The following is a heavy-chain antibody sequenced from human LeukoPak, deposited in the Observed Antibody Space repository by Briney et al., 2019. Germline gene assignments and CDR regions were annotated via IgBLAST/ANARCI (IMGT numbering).Heavy chain of an antibody. Sequence: ASVKVSCKASGYTFTGYFIHWVRQASGQGLEWMGWINPNSGGTNYAQKFQGRVTMTRDTSISTAYMELSSLRSEDTAVYYCARLDSSGYQLDYWGQGTLVTVSS. D-gene: IGHD3-22*01. CDR2: INPNSGGT. CDR1: GYTFTGYF. CDR3: ARLDSSGYQLDY. V-gene: IGHV1-2*02. J-gene: IGHJ4*02.